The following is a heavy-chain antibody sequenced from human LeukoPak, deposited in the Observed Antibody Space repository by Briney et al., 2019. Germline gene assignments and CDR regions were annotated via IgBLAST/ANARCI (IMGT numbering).Heavy chain of an antibody. CDR1: GVTFSSYA. CDR2: IWYDGSYK. CDR3: ARDAHHYDSTGSYLGVGHYPVS. V-gene: IGHV3-33*01. D-gene: IGHD3-22*01. J-gene: IGHJ5*02. Sequence: PGRSLRLSCAASGVTFSSYAMHWARQAPGKRLEWVAVIWYDGSYKYYAQSVKGRFTISRDNSRSTLYLQMNTLRVEDTAVYYCARDAHHYDSTGSYLGVGHYPVSWGQGTLVTVSS.